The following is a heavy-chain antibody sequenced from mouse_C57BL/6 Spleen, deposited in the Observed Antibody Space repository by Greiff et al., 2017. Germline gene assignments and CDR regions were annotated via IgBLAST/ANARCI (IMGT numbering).Heavy chain of an antibody. D-gene: IGHD2-5*01. CDR1: GFNIKDYY. V-gene: IGHV14-1*01. CDR3: TTGRYYSKGDAMDY. J-gene: IGHJ4*01. CDR2: IDPEDGDT. Sequence: VQLKQSGAELVRPGASVKLSCTASGFNIKDYYMHWVKQRPEQGLEWIGRIDPEDGDTEYAPKFQGKATMTADTSSNTAYLQLSSLTSEDTAVYYCTTGRYYSKGDAMDYWGQGTSVTVSS.